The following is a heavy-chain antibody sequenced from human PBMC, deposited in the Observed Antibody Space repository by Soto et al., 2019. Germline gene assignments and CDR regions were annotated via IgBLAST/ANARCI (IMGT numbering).Heavy chain of an antibody. V-gene: IGHV4-59*12. CDR1: GGSISSYY. J-gene: IGHJ5*02. Sequence: PSETLSLTCTVSGGSISSYYWSWIRQPPGKGLEWIGYIYYSGSTNYNPSLKSRVTISVDTSKNQFSLKLSSVTAADTAVYYCARAKDYYGSGSYRGVNWFDPWGQGTLVTVSS. CDR3: ARAKDYYGSGSYRGVNWFDP. D-gene: IGHD3-10*01. CDR2: IYYSGST.